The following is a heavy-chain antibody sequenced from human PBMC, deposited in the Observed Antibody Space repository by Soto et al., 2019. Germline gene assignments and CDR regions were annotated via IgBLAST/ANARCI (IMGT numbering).Heavy chain of an antibody. J-gene: IGHJ6*02. D-gene: IGHD1-26*01. V-gene: IGHV1-69*06. Sequence: QVQLVQSGAEVKKPGSSVKVSCKASGGTFSSYAISWVRQAPGQGLEWMGGIIPIFGTANYAQKFQGRVTITAEKSTSTAYMELSSMRSEDPAVYYCARAVVGATMYYYYYGMDVWGQGTTVTVSS. CDR3: ARAVVGATMYYYYYGMDV. CDR2: IIPIFGTA. CDR1: GGTFSSYA.